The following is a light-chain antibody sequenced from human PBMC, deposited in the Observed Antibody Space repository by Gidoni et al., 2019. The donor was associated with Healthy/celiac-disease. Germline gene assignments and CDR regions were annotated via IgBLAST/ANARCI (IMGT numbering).Light chain of an antibody. J-gene: IGLJ1*01. V-gene: IGLV2-11*01. CDR1: SSDVGGYNY. CDR2: DVS. Sequence: QSALTQPRSVSGSPGQSVTISCTGTSSDVGGYNYVSWYQQHPGKAPKLIIYDVSKRPSGVPDRFSGSKSANTASLTISGLQAEDEADYYCCSYAGSYTYYVFGSGTKVTV. CDR3: CSYAGSYTYYV.